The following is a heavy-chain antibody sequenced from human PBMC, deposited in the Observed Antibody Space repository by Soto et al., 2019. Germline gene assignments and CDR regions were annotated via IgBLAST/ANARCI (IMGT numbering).Heavy chain of an antibody. CDR3: ARRGDYFDY. CDR1: GGSFSGYY. D-gene: IGHD3-10*01. Sequence: ETLSLTCAVYGGSFSGYYWSWIRQPPGKGLEWIGEINHSGSTNYNPSLKSRVTISVDTSKNQFSLKLSSVTAADTAVYYCARRGDYFDYWGQGTLVTVSS. J-gene: IGHJ4*02. CDR2: INHSGST. V-gene: IGHV4-34*01.